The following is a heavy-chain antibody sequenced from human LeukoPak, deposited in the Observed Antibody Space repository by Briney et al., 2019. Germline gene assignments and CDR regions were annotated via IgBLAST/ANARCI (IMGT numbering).Heavy chain of an antibody. J-gene: IGHJ4*02. Sequence: GGSLRLSCAGSGLNISGFWMHWVRQAPGKGLVWVSRSNGDGSSTTYADSVKGRFTISRDNSKNTLYLQMNSLRAEDTAVYYCARGMATIGGYWGQGTLVTVSS. D-gene: IGHD5-24*01. CDR2: SNGDGSST. CDR1: GLNISGFW. CDR3: ARGMATIGGY. V-gene: IGHV3-74*01.